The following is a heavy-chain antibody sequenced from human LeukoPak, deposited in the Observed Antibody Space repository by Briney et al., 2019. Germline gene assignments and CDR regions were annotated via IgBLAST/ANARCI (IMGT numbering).Heavy chain of an antibody. CDR2: IKQDGSVK. D-gene: IGHD6-6*01. Sequence: PGRSLRLSCAASGFSFNNYAMYWVRQAPGKGLEWVANIKQDGSVKYDVDSVKGRFTLSRDNAKNSVYLEMNSLSAEDTAVYYCARVWTYSSSWTSQYYYGMDVWGQGTTVTVSS. J-gene: IGHJ6*02. CDR1: GFSFNNYA. V-gene: IGHV3-7*01. CDR3: ARVWTYSSSWTSQYYYGMDV.